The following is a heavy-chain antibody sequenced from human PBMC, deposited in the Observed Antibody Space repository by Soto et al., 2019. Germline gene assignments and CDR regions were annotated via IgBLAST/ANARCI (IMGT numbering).Heavy chain of an antibody. CDR1: GGTFSSYA. CDR3: ARAASRGSYPFGYFDY. V-gene: IGHV1-69*06. CDR2: IIPIFGTA. D-gene: IGHD1-26*01. J-gene: IGHJ4*02. Sequence: QVQLVQSGAEVKKPGSSVKVSCKASGGTFSSYAISWVRQAPGQGLEWMGGIIPIFGTANYAQKFQGRVTITAVKSTSTAYMQLSSLISEDTAVYYCARAASRGSYPFGYFDYWGQGTLVTVSS.